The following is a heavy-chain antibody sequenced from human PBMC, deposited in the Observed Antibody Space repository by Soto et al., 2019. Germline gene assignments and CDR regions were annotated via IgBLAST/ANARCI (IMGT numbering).Heavy chain of an antibody. CDR2: IYYSGST. J-gene: IGHJ3*02. D-gene: IGHD6-19*01. CDR3: ARVGIAVADDAFDI. CDR1: GGSISSSSYY. Sequence: TSETLSLTCTVSGGSISSSSYYWGWIRQPPGKGLEWIGSIYYSGSTYYNPSLKSRVTISVDTSKNQFSLKLSSVTAADTAVYYCARVGIAVADDAFDIWGQGTMVTVSS. V-gene: IGHV4-39*01.